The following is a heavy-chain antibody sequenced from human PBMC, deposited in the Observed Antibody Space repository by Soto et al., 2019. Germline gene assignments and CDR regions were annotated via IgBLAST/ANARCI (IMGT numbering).Heavy chain of an antibody. CDR2: INPSGGST. D-gene: IGHD3-3*01. V-gene: IGHV1-46*01. Sequence: ASGKVSCKASGYTFTSYYMHWVRQAPGQGLEWMGIINPSGGSTSYAQKFQGRVTMTRDTSTSTVYMELSSLRSEDTAVYYCARRYYEFWSRYYTHDDWGQGTLVPVSS. CDR3: ARRYYEFWSRYYTHDD. CDR1: GYTFTSYY. J-gene: IGHJ1*01.